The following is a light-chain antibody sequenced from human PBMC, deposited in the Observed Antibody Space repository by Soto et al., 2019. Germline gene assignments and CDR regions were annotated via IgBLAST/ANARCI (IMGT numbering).Light chain of an antibody. CDR2: DSS. Sequence: DIQMTQSPSTLSASVGDRVTITCRASQSISSWLAWYQQKPGRAPKLLIYDSSSLESGVPSRFSGSGSGTDFRLTISTMQPDDFATYYCQQYVSFSVTFGQGTRLEIK. CDR3: QQYVSFSVT. V-gene: IGKV1-5*01. J-gene: IGKJ5*01. CDR1: QSISSW.